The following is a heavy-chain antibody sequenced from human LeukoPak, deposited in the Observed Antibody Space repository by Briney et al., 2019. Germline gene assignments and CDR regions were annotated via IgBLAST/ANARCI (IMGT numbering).Heavy chain of an antibody. Sequence: SETLSLTCAVYGGSFSGYYWSWIRQPPGKGLEWIGEINHSGSTNYNPSLKSRVTISVDTSKNQFSLKLSSVTAADTAVYYCARVVWELLPSYHFDYWGQGTLVTVSS. V-gene: IGHV4-34*01. D-gene: IGHD1-26*01. CDR1: GGSFSGYY. CDR2: INHSGST. J-gene: IGHJ4*02. CDR3: ARVVWELLPSYHFDY.